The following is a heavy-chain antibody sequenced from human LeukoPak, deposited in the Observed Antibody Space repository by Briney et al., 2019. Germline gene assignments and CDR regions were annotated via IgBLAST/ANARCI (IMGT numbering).Heavy chain of an antibody. V-gene: IGHV4-30-4*08. CDR2: IYYSGST. CDR1: GGSISSGDYY. CDR3: AREPYSSSPSVEYFDL. Sequence: SETLSLTCTVSGGSISSGDYYRSWIRQPPGKGLEWIGYIYYSGSTYYNPSLKSRVTISVDTPKNQFSLKLSSVTAADTAVYYCAREPYSSSPSVEYFDLWGRGTLVTVSS. D-gene: IGHD6-6*01. J-gene: IGHJ2*01.